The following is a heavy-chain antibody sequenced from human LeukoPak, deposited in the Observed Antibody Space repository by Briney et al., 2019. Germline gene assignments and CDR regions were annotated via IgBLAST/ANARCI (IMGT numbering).Heavy chain of an antibody. CDR3: ARDRPYSSSRYYYHGMDV. CDR1: GGTFSSYA. CDR2: IIPILGIA. V-gene: IGHV1-69*04. J-gene: IGHJ6*02. Sequence: SVKVSCKASGGTFSSYAISWVRQAPGQGLEWMGRIIPILGIANYAQKFQGRVTITADKSTSTAYMELSSLRSGDTAVYYCARDRPYSSSRYYYHGMDVWGQGTTVTVSS. D-gene: IGHD6-13*01.